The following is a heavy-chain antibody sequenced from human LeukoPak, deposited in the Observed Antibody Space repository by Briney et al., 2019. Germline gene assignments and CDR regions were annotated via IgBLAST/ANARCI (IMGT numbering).Heavy chain of an antibody. CDR1: GGSFSGYY. Sequence: SETPSLTCAVYGGSFSGYYWSWIRQPPGKGLEWIGEINHSGSTNYNPSLKSRVTISVDTSKNQFSLKLSSVTAADTAVYYCATTRWGYSSSWYDYWGQGTLVTVSS. CDR3: ATTRWGYSSSWYDY. J-gene: IGHJ4*02. CDR2: INHSGST. V-gene: IGHV4-34*01. D-gene: IGHD6-13*01.